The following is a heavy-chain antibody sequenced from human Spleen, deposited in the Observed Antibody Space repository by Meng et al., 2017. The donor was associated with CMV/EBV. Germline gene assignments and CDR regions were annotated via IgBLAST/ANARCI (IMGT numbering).Heavy chain of an antibody. V-gene: IGHV1-2*02. J-gene: IGHJ4*02. Sequence: TFIDYYIHWVRQAPGQGLEWMGWIDLNSGGSNSAQKFQDRITMTRDTSISTAYMELKSLRSDDAAVYYCARDIGDFWSGYYTGFDYWGQGTLVTVSS. D-gene: IGHD3-3*01. CDR3: ARDIGDFWSGYYTGFDY. CDR1: TFIDYY. CDR2: IDLNSGGS.